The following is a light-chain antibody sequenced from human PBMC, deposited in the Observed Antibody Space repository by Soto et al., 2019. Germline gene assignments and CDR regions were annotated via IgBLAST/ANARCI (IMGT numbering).Light chain of an antibody. V-gene: IGKV2-28*01. J-gene: IGKJ1*01. CDR1: QSLLHSNGYNY. CDR2: LGS. CDR3: MQPLQSWT. Sequence: IVMTQSPLSLPVTPGEPASISCRSSQSLLHSNGYNYLDWYLQKPGQSPQLLIHLGSNRASGVPDRFSGSGSGTDFTLKISRVEAEDVGVYYCMQPLQSWTFGQGTKVDIK.